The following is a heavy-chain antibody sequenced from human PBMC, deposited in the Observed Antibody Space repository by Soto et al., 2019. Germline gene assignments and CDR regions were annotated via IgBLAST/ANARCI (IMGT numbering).Heavy chain of an antibody. CDR3: ARVGDDFWSRYSGFDY. CDR2: MNPNSGNT. D-gene: IGHD3-3*01. V-gene: IGHV1-8*01. J-gene: IGHJ4*02. CDR1: GYTFTSYD. Sequence: QVQLVQSGAEVKKPGSSVKVSCKASGYTFTSYDINWVRQATGQGLEWMGWMNPNSGNTGYAQKFQGRVTMTRNTSLSTAYMELSSLRSEDTAVYYCARVGDDFWSRYSGFDYWGQGTLVTVSS.